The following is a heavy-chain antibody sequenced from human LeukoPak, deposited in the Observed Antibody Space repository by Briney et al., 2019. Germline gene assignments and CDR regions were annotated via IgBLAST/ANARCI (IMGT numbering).Heavy chain of an antibody. J-gene: IGHJ2*01. CDR2: INHSGST. CDR3: AREVYYYGSGSYYNVPFWYFDL. Sequence: PSETLSLTCAVYGGSFSGYYWSWIRQPPGKGLEWIGEINHSGSTNYNPSLKSRVTISVDTSKNQFSLKLSSVTAADTAVYYCAREVYYYGSGSYYNVPFWYFDLWGRGTLVTVSS. D-gene: IGHD3-10*01. V-gene: IGHV4-34*01. CDR1: GGSFSGYY.